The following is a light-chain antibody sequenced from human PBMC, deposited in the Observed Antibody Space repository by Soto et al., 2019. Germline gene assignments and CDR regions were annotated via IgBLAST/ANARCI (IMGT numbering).Light chain of an antibody. CDR2: GAS. CDR3: QHYNNCPLT. CDR1: QSISSN. J-gene: IGKJ3*01. Sequence: EIGMTQSPATLSVSPGERATLSCRASQSISSNLAWYQQKPGHAPRLLIYGASTRATGFPARFSGSGSGTEFALTISSLQSEDFAVYYCQHYNNCPLTFGPGTKVDIK. V-gene: IGKV3-15*01.